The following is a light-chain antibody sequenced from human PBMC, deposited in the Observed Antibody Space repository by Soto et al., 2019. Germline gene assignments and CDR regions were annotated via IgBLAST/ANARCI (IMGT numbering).Light chain of an antibody. CDR3: ASYAGSQQV. Sequence: QSALTQPPSASGSPGQSVTISCTGTSSDVGGYNFVSWYQHHPGKAPKLIIYEVTKRPSGVPDRFSGSKSGTTASLTVSGPLAEDEADYYCASYAGSQQVFGTGTKLTVL. CDR2: EVT. J-gene: IGLJ1*01. CDR1: SSDVGGYNF. V-gene: IGLV2-8*01.